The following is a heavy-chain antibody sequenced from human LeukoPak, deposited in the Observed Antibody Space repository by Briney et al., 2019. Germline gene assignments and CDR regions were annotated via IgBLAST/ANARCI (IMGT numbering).Heavy chain of an antibody. V-gene: IGHV3-23*01. J-gene: IGHJ4*02. CDR2: ISGSGDNT. D-gene: IGHD3-10*01. CDR1: GFNFSSYG. Sequence: HPGDTLRLSCAASGFNFSSYGMTWVRQAPGKGLEWVSGISGSGDNTWYADSVKGRFTISRDNSKKTLDLQMYSRRAEDTAVYYCAKASVWTMVRVVSYFDEWGQGIQVTVSS. CDR3: AKASVWTMVRVVSYFDE.